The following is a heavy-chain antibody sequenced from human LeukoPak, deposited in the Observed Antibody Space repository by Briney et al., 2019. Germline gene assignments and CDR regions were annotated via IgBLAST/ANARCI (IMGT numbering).Heavy chain of an antibody. CDR2: ISAYNGNT. CDR3: ARGIEASSGWYVIDY. Sequence: ASVKVSCKASGYTFTSYGISWVRQAPGQGLEWMGWISAYNGNTNYAQKLQGRVTMTTDTSTSTAYMELSRLRSEDTAVYYCARGIEASSGWYVIDYWGQGTLVIVSS. J-gene: IGHJ4*02. V-gene: IGHV1-18*01. CDR1: GYTFTSYG. D-gene: IGHD6-19*01.